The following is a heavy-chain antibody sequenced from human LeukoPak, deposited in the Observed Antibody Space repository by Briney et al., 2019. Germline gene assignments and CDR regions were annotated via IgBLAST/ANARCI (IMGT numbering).Heavy chain of an antibody. Sequence: RASVKVSCKASGYTFTSYGISWVRQAPGQGLEWMGIINPSGGSTSYAQKFQGRVTMTRDTSTSTVYMELSSLRSEDTAVYYCARDVGSGCAYWGQGTLVTVSS. CDR2: INPSGGST. D-gene: IGHD6-19*01. CDR3: ARDVGSGCAY. J-gene: IGHJ4*02. CDR1: GYTFTSYG. V-gene: IGHV1-46*01.